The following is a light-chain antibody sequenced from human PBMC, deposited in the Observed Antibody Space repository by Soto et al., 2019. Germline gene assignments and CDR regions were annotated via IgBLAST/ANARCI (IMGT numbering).Light chain of an antibody. J-gene: IGKJ5*01. CDR3: MQALQSLT. CDR1: QSLLYNNTFNY. CDR2: LGS. Sequence: EIVMTQSPLTLPVTPGEPASMSCRSSQSLLYNNTFNYLDWYLQKPGQSPHLLIYLGSNRASGVPDRFSGSGSGKDFSLKISXVEAEEVGTYYCMQALQSLTFGQGTRLEIK. V-gene: IGKV2-28*01.